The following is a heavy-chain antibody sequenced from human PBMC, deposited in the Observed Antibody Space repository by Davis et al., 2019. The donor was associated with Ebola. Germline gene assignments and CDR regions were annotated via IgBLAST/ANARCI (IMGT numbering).Heavy chain of an antibody. J-gene: IGHJ6*03. D-gene: IGHD6-19*01. CDR3: ARLGYSSSFMDV. CDR1: GGSINSNTFY. V-gene: IGHV4-39*07. CDR2: IYYSGAT. Sequence: PSETLSLTCTVSGGSINSNTFYWGWIRQSPGKGLEWIGRIYYSGATDYNASLKSRVTLSVDRSKNQFSLGLSSVSAADTAVYYCARLGYSSSFMDVWGTGTTVIVSS.